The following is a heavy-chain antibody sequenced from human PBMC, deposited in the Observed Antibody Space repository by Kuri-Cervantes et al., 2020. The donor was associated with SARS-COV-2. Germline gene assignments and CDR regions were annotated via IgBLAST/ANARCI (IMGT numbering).Heavy chain of an antibody. CDR1: GDSVSNNKTA. CDR3: ASGRVLETHIDAFDI. Sequence: LRLSCALSGDSVSNNKTAWNWIRQSTSRGLEWLGRTYYRTYYRSQWYNDYAGSVISRITINADTSTNQFSLQLKSVTPEDTAVYFCASGRVLETHIDAFDIWGQGTLVTVSS. J-gene: IGHJ3*02. CDR2: TYYRTYYRSQWYN. V-gene: IGHV6-1*01. D-gene: IGHD1-1*01.